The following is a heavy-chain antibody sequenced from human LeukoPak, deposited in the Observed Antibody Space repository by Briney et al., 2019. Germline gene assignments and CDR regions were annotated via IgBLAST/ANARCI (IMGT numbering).Heavy chain of an antibody. CDR3: ARGAGKYYFHGMDV. CDR1: GGSISSSY. J-gene: IGHJ6*02. CDR2: IYYSGST. V-gene: IGHV4-59*01. Sequence: SETLSLTCTFSGGSISSSYWSWIRQPPGKGLEWIGHIYYSGSTNFNPSLKSRVTLSLDTSKNQFSLKLISVTAADTAVYYCARGAGKYYFHGMDVWGQGTTVTVSS.